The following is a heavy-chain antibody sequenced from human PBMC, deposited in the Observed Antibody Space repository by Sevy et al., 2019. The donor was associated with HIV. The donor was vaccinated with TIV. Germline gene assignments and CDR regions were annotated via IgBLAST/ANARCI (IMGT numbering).Heavy chain of an antibody. CDR2: ISNSGSTT. V-gene: IGHV3-48*02. D-gene: IGHD6-25*01. J-gene: IGHJ4*02. CDR1: GFRFNYHN. Sequence: GGSLRLSCAASGFRFNYHNMNWVRQAPAKGLEWISYISNSGSTTYLADSVRGRFTISRDNAKNSLFLEMDNLTDEDTAVYYCAREGNRERQTIPLDSWGRGIQVTVSS. CDR3: AREGNRERQTIPLDS.